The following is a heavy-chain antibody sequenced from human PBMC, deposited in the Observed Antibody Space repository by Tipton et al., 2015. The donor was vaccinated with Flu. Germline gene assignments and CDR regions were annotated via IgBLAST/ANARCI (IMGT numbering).Heavy chain of an antibody. CDR1: GDSVSSNITS. CDR3: TRGNAFNI. CDR2: TYYRSRWYN. V-gene: IGHV6-1*01. J-gene: IGHJ3*02. Sequence: GLVKPSQTLSLTCAISGDSVSSNITSWNWIRQSPSRGLEWLGRTYYRSRWYNDYAVSVKSRITINPDTSRNQFSLQLSSVTPEDTAVYYCTRGNAFNIWGQGTMVTVSS.